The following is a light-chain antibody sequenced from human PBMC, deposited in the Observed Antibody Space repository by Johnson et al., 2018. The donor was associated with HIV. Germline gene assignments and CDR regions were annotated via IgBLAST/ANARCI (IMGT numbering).Light chain of an antibody. J-gene: IGLJ1*01. Sequence: QAVLTQPPSVSAAPGQKVTISCSGSSSNIGNNYVSWYQQLPGTAPKLLIFKNNERPSGIPDRFSGSKSGTSATLDITGLQTGDEADYYCGTWDTSLGAQYVFGSGTKVTVL. CDR2: KNN. CDR3: GTWDTSLGAQYV. CDR1: SSNIGNNY. V-gene: IGLV1-51*02.